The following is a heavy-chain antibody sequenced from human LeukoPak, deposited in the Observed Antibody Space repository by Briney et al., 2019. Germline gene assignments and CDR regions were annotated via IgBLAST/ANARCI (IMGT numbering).Heavy chain of an antibody. CDR3: ARDYWGSIDY. V-gene: IGHV4-59*01. CDR2: ISYSGNP. CDR1: GGSISGSS. D-gene: IGHD7-27*01. Sequence: SETLSLTCTVSGGSISGSSWTWVRQPPGKGLDWIGYISYSGNPNYNPSLKSRVTMSVDTSKNQSSLKLSSVTAADTAVYYCARDYWGSIDYWGQGTLVTVSS. J-gene: IGHJ4*02.